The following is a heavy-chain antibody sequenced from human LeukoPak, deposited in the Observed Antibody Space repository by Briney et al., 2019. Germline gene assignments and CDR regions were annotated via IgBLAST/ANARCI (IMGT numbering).Heavy chain of an antibody. V-gene: IGHV4-39*02. J-gene: IGHJ4*02. CDR2: IYYSGST. CDR3: ARETKTYYFESSAYYPYYFDS. D-gene: IGHD3-22*01. Sequence: SETLSLTYIVSGGSISTSSYYWGWIRQPPGKGLEWIGTIYYSGSTNYNPSLKSRVTISVDTSKNHFSLKLSSVTAADTAVYYCARETKTYYFESSAYYPYYFDSWGQGTLVTVSS. CDR1: GGSISTSSYY.